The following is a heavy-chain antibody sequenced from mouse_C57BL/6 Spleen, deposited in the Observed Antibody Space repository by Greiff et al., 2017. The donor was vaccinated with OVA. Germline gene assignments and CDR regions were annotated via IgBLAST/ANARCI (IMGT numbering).Heavy chain of an antibody. CDR2: ISYDGSN. CDR3: AREDPYDGYYYFDY. Sequence: EVQLQQSGPGLVKPSQSLSLTCSVTGYSITSGYYWNWIRQFPGNKLEWMGYISYDGSNNYNPSLKNRISITRDTSKNQFFLKLNSVTTEDTATYYCAREDPYDGYYYFDYWGQGTTLTVSS. V-gene: IGHV3-6*01. CDR1: GYSITSGYY. D-gene: IGHD2-3*01. J-gene: IGHJ2*01.